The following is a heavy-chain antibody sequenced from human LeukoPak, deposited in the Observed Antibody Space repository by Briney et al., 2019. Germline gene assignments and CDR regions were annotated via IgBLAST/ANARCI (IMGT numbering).Heavy chain of an antibody. CDR2: ISGSGGHT. CDR3: AKDRGFLEWFSDAFHF. V-gene: IGHV3-23*01. CDR1: GFTFSSYA. Sequence: TGGSLRLSCAASGFTFSSYAMSWLRQAPGRGLEWVSAISGSGGHTYYADSVKGRFTISRDNSKNTLYLQMNSLRAEDTAVYYCAKDRGFLEWFSDAFHFWGQGTMVTVSS. D-gene: IGHD3-3*01. J-gene: IGHJ3*01.